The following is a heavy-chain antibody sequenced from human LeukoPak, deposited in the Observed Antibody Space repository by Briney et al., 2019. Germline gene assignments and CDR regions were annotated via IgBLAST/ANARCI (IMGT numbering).Heavy chain of an antibody. CDR2: MWYDGSNK. CDR3: ARVAAADDY. CDR1: GGSFSGYY. J-gene: IGHJ4*02. V-gene: IGHV3-33*08. Sequence: LSLTCAVYGGSFSGYYWSWIRQPPGKGLEWVAVMWYDGSNKYYADSVKGRFTISRDNSKNTLYLQMNSLRAEDTAVYYCARVAAADDYWGQGTLVTVSS. D-gene: IGHD6-13*01.